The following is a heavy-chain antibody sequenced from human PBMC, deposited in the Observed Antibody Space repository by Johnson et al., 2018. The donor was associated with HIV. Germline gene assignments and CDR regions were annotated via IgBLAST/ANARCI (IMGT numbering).Heavy chain of an antibody. V-gene: IGHV3-66*01. CDR2: IYSGGST. CDR3: ARDDIRDGKSFDI. CDR1: GFTVNSNY. J-gene: IGHJ3*02. Sequence: EVQLVESGGGVVQPGGSLRLSCAASGFTVNSNYMSWVRQAPGKGLEWVSVIYSGGSTYYADSVKGRFTISRDNSKNTLYLQMNSLRAEDTAVYYCARDDIRDGKSFDIWGQGTMVTVSS.